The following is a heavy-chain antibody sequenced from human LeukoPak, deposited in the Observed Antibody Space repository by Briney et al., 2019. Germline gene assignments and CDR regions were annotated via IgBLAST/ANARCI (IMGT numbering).Heavy chain of an antibody. Sequence: ASVKVSCKASGGTFSSYAISWVRQAPGQGLEWRGGSIPIFGTANYAQKIQGRVTITADKSTSTAYMELSSLRSEDTAVYYCARDQTWNASQGNYYYYGMDVWGKGTTVTVSS. D-gene: IGHD1-1*01. CDR1: GGTFSSYA. J-gene: IGHJ6*04. CDR3: ARDQTWNASQGNYYYYGMDV. CDR2: SIPIFGTA. V-gene: IGHV1-69*06.